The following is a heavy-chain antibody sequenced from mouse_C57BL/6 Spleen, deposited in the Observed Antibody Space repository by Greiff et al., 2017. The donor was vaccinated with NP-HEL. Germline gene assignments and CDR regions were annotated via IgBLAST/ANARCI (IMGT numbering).Heavy chain of an antibody. J-gene: IGHJ4*01. Sequence: QVQLQQPGAELVKPGASVKMSCKASGYTFTSYWITWVKQRPGQGLEWIGDIYPGSGSTNYNEKFKSKATLTVDTSSSTAYMQLSSLTSEDSAVYYCARWGTTVRGAMDYWGQGTSVTVSS. CDR1: GYTFTSYW. CDR3: ARWGTTVRGAMDY. CDR2: IYPGSGST. V-gene: IGHV1-55*01. D-gene: IGHD1-1*01.